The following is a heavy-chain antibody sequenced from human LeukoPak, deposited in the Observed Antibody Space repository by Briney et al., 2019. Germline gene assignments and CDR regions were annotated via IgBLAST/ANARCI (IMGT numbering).Heavy chain of an antibody. CDR1: GFTFSTYS. V-gene: IGHV3-20*04. D-gene: IGHD5-24*01. CDR2: INWNGGST. CDR3: ARDYSGGYNGYFDY. Sequence: PGGSLRLSCAASGFTFSTYSMNWVRQAPGKGLEWVSGINWNGGSTGYADSVKGRFTISRDNAKNPLYLQMNSLRAEDTALYYCARDYSGGYNGYFDYWGQGTLVTVSS. J-gene: IGHJ4*02.